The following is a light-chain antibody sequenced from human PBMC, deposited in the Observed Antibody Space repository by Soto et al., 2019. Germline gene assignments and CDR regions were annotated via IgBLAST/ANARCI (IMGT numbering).Light chain of an antibody. J-gene: IGKJ5*01. CDR1: QSVSSN. V-gene: IGKV3-15*01. Sequence: EIVMTQSPATPPVATRERATLYCSASQSVSSNLAWYQQKPGQAHRPLIYGASTMATGIPAKFSGSGSGTEFTLTISSLHSEDFAVYYCQQYNNWITFGQGKRLAIK. CDR3: QQYNNWIT. CDR2: GAS.